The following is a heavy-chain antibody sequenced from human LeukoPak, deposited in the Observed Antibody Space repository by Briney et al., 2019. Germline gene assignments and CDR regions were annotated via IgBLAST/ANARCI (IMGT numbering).Heavy chain of an antibody. V-gene: IGHV1-3*01. CDR1: GYNFFKYA. D-gene: IGHD5-24*01. CDR2: IDGGNGDT. CDR3: ARDQSRDIRVDFDY. J-gene: IGHJ4*02. Sequence: ASVKVSFKTSGYNFFKYAIHWVGQAPGQRWEWMGWIDGGNGDTRFSQKFQDRVSFTRDTFATTVYMELTSLRSEDTAVYYCARDQSRDIRVDFDYWGQGTLVIVSS.